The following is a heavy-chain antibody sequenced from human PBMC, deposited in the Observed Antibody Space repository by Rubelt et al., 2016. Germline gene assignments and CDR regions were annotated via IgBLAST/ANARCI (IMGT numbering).Heavy chain of an antibody. Sequence: QVQLVQSGAEVKKPGASVKVSCKASGYSFTDYYIHWVRQAPGQGLEWMGWINPNSGGTNYAQKFQGRVTMTRETAISTAYMEVSRLRSDDTAVYYCARGGARIAAAGEILDYWGQGTLVTVSS. CDR1: GYSFTDYY. J-gene: IGHJ4*02. V-gene: IGHV1-2*02. CDR3: ARGGARIAAAGEILDY. CDR2: INPNSGGT. D-gene: IGHD6-13*01.